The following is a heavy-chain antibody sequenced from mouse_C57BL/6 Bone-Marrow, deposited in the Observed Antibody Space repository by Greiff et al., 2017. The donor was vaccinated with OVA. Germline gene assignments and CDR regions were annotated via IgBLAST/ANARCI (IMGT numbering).Heavy chain of an antibody. CDR3: DRSGDYGGDWFAY. Sequence: QVQLKQSGAELVRPGTSVKVSCKASGYAFTNYLIEWVKQRPGQGLEWIGVINPGSGGTNYNEKFKGKATLTADKSSSTAYMQLSSLTSEDSAVDFCDRSGDYGGDWFAYWGQGTLVTVSA. CDR2: INPGSGGT. J-gene: IGHJ3*01. CDR1: GYAFTNYL. V-gene: IGHV1-54*01. D-gene: IGHD2-4*01.